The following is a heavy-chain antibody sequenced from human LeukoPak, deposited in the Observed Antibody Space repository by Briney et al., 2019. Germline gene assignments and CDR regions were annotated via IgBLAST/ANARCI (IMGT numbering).Heavy chain of an antibody. J-gene: IGHJ5*02. CDR1: GFTFSSYA. D-gene: IGHD2-2*01. CDR2: ISGSGGST. V-gene: IGHV3-23*01. Sequence: GGSLRLSCAASGFTFSSYAMSWVRQAPGKGLEWVSAISGSGGSTYYADSVKGRFTISRDNSKNTLCLQMNSLRAEDTAVYYCAKDRGYCSSTSCSLNWFDPWGQGTLVTVSS. CDR3: AKDRGYCSSTSCSLNWFDP.